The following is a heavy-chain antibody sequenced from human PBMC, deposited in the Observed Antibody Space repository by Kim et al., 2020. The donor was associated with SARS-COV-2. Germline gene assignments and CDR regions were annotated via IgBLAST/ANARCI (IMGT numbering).Heavy chain of an antibody. J-gene: IGHJ6*02. CDR1: GFTFDDYA. D-gene: IGHD3-10*01. Sequence: GGSLRLSCAASGFTFDDYAMHWVRQAPGKGLEWVSGISWNSGSIGYADSVKGRFTISRDNAKNSLYLQMNSLRAEDTALYYCAKSLLGRFGGFHNYYYGMAVWGQGTTVTVSS. V-gene: IGHV3-9*01. CDR2: ISWNSGSI. CDR3: AKSLLGRFGGFHNYYYGMAV.